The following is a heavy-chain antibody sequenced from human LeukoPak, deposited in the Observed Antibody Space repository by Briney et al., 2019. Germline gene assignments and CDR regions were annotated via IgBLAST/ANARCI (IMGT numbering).Heavy chain of an antibody. Sequence: GGSLRLSCAASGFSFNEYAMSWVRQAPGKGLEWISAITAGGGDTYHADSVKGRFTISRTNSGNSLYLQMNSLRVEDSAVHHCAKGSRTPRPYYFDFWGQGTLVTVSS. D-gene: IGHD1-14*01. CDR1: GFSFNEYA. CDR2: ITAGGGDT. V-gene: IGHV3-23*01. CDR3: AKGSRTPRPYYFDF. J-gene: IGHJ4*02.